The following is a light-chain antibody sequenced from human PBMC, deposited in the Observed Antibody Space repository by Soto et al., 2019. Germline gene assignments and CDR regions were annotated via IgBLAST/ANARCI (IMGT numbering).Light chain of an antibody. CDR2: ESN. V-gene: IGLV2-23*02. CDR3: SSYTAGRTFV. Sequence: QSALTQPASVSGSPGQSITISCTGTSSDVGGYNFVSWYQQHPAAAPRLMIYESNKRPSGVSNRFSGSKSGNTASLTISGLQADDEAEYFCSSYTAGRTFVFGGGTKVTVL. CDR1: SSDVGGYNF. J-gene: IGLJ2*01.